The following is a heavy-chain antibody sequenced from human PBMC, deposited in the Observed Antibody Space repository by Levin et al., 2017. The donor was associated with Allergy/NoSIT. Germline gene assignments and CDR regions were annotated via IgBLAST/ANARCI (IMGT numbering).Heavy chain of an antibody. Sequence: SETLSLTCTVSGGSVSSGTYYWSWIRQPPGKGLEWIGYINYRGGTKYNPSLKSRVTISVDTSKNEFSLKLTSVTAADTAVYYCARNRMIVSGGKDYYYGMDVWGQGTTVTVSS. V-gene: IGHV4-61*01. CDR2: INYRGGT. J-gene: IGHJ6*02. CDR3: ARNRMIVSGGKDYYYGMDV. D-gene: IGHD5/OR15-5a*01. CDR1: GGSVSSGTYY.